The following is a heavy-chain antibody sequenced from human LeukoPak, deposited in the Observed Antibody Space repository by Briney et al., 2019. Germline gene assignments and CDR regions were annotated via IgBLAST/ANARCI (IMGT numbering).Heavy chain of an antibody. CDR1: GGSISSYY. Sequence: SETLSLTCTVSGGSISSYYWSWIRQPPGKGLEWIGYIYYSGSTNYNPSLKSRVTISVDTSKNQFSLKLSSVTAADTAVYYCARVRYYDSSGLYYFDYWGQGTLVTVSS. CDR3: ARVRYYDSSGLYYFDY. CDR2: IYYSGST. J-gene: IGHJ4*02. D-gene: IGHD3-22*01. V-gene: IGHV4-59*01.